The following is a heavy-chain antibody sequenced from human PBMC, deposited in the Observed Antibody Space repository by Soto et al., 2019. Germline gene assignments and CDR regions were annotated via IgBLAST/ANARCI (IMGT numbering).Heavy chain of an antibody. CDR2: ISYDGSNK. CDR3: ASPRVIVGARPP. CDR1: GFTFSSYG. J-gene: IGHJ3*01. Sequence: GGSLRLSCAASGFTFSSYGMHWVRQAPGKGLEWVAVISYDGSNKYYADSVKGRFTISRDNSKNTLYLQMNSLRAEDTAVYYCASPRVIVGARPPWGQGTMVTVSS. V-gene: IGHV3-30*03. D-gene: IGHD1-26*01.